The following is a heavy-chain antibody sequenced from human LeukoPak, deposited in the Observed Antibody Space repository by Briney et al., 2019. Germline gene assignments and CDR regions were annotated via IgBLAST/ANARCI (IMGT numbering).Heavy chain of an antibody. V-gene: IGHV3-74*01. J-gene: IGHJ4*02. CDR1: GFTFSSYW. D-gene: IGHD1-26*01. CDR2: INTDGSST. CDR3: ARFPRVQVGAVDY. Sequence: GGSLRLSCAASGFTFSSYWMHWARQAPGKGLVWVSRINTDGSSTSYADSVKGRFTISRDNAKNTLYLQMNSLRAEDTAVYYCARFPRVQVGAVDYWGQGTLVTVSS.